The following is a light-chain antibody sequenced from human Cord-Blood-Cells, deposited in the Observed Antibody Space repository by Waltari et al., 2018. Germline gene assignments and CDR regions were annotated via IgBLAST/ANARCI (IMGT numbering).Light chain of an antibody. V-gene: IGKV4-1*01. Sequence: DIVMTQSPDSLAVSLGERATINCKSSQSVLYSSNNKKYLAWYQQKPGQPPKLLIYWASTRESGVPERFSGSGSGTDFTLTISSLQAEDVAVYYCQQYYSTPFTFGPGTKVDIK. CDR3: QQYYSTPFT. J-gene: IGKJ3*01. CDR2: WAS. CDR1: QSVLYSSNNKKY.